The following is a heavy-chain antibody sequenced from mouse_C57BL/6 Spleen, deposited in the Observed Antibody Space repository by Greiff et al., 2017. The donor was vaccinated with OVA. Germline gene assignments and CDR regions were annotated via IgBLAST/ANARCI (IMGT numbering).Heavy chain of an antibody. CDR1: GYAFSSYW. CDR2: IYPGDGDT. Sequence: VQLQQSGAELVKPGASVKISCKASGYAFSSYWMNWVKQRPGKGLEWIGQIYPGDGDTNYNGKFKGKATLTADKSSSTAYMQLSSLTSEDSAVYFCARAQATRLYAMDYWGQGTSVTVSS. J-gene: IGHJ4*01. D-gene: IGHD3-2*02. V-gene: IGHV1-80*01. CDR3: ARAQATRLYAMDY.